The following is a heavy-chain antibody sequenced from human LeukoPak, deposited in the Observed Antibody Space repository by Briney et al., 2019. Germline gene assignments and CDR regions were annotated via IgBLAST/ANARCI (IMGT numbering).Heavy chain of an antibody. D-gene: IGHD3-22*01. CDR2: IYYSGST. CDR3: ARDTYYYDSSGPDHDAFDI. Sequence: SETLSLTCAVSGGSISSYYWSWIRQPPGKGLEWIGDIYYSGSTNYNPSLKSRVTISVDTSKNQFSLKLSSVTAADTAVYYCARDTYYYDSSGPDHDAFDIWGQGTMVTVSS. V-gene: IGHV4-59*12. CDR1: GGSISSYY. J-gene: IGHJ3*02.